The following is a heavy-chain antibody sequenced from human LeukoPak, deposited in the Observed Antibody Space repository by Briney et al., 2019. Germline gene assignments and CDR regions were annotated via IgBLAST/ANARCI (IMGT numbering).Heavy chain of an antibody. CDR2: IYYSGST. D-gene: IGHD2-21*01. V-gene: IGHV4-39*01. J-gene: IGHJ2*01. CDR1: GGSISSSSYY. CDR3: ARGYDCGGDCYSRWYFDL. Sequence: SETLSLTCTVSGGSISSSSYYWGWIRQPPGKGLEWIGSIYYSGSTYYNPSLKSRVTISVDTSKNQFSLKLSSVTAADTAVYYRARGYDCGGDCYSRWYFDLWGRGTLVTVSS.